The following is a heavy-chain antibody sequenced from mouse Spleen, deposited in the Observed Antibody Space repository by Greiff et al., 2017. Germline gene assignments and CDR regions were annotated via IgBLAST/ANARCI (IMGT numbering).Heavy chain of an antibody. J-gene: IGHJ1*01. CDR2: IYPGNSDT. V-gene: IGHV1-5*01. CDR1: GYTFTSYW. Sequence: EVKLVESGTVLARPGASVKMSCKTSGYTFTSYWMHWVKQRPGQGLEWIGAIYPGNSDTSYNQKFKGKAKLTAVTSASTAYMELSSLTNEDSAVYYCTRGNYYGSYWYFDVWGAGTTVTVSS. D-gene: IGHD1-2*01. CDR3: TRGNYYGSYWYFDV.